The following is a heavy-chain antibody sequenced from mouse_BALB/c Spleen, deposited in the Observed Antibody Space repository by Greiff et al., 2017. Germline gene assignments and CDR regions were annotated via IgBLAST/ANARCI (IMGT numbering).Heavy chain of an antibody. D-gene: IGHD2-2*01. Sequence: EVQRVESGGGLVQPGGSLKLSCAASGFTFSSYGMSWVRQTPDKRLELVATINSNGGSTYYPDSVKGRFTISRDNAKNTLYLQMSSLKSEDTAMYYCAREDGYDPYYFDYWGQGTTLTVSS. V-gene: IGHV5-6-3*01. CDR2: INSNGGST. CDR1: GFTFSSYG. J-gene: IGHJ2*01. CDR3: AREDGYDPYYFDY.